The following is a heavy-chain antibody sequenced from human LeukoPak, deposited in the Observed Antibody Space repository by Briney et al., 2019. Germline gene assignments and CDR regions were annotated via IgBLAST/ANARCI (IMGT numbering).Heavy chain of an antibody. CDR1: GGSISSYY. Sequence: PSETLPLTCIVSGGSISSYYWSWIRQPPGKGLEWIGSIYYSGSTYYNPSLKSRVTISVDTSKNQFSLKLSSVTAADTAVYYCASSLRGYSYGAKGPFSWFDPWGQGTLVTVSS. CDR3: ASSLRGYSYGAKGPFSWFDP. J-gene: IGHJ5*02. D-gene: IGHD5-18*01. V-gene: IGHV4-59*12. CDR2: IYYSGST.